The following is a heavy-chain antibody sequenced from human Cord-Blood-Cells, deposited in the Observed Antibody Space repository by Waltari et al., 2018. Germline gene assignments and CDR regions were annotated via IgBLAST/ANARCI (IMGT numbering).Heavy chain of an antibody. CDR2: IKSKTDGGTT. CDR1: AVIFRYAD. J-gene: IGHJ3*02. V-gene: IGHV3-15*01. Sequence: EVQLVESGGGLVKLGGSLSPSGAAAAVIFRYADVSWGLQALGKGLEWVGRIKSKTDGGTTDYAAPVKGRFTISRDDSKNTLYLQMNSLKTEDTAVYYCLDAFDIWGQGTMVTVSS. CDR3: LDAFDI.